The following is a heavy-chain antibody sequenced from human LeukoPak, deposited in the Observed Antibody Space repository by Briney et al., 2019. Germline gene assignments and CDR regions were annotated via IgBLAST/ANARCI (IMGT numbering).Heavy chain of an antibody. CDR3: ARDILVVYYYGSGSYYGELDY. D-gene: IGHD3-10*01. CDR2: ISAYNGNT. J-gene: IGHJ4*02. V-gene: IGHV1-18*04. Sequence: ASVKVSCKASGYTFTSYYMHWVQQAPGQGLEWMGWISAYNGNTNYAQKLQGRVTMTTDTSTSTAYMELRSLRSDDTAVYYCARDILVVYYYGSGSYYGELDYWGQGTLVTVSS. CDR1: GYTFTSYY.